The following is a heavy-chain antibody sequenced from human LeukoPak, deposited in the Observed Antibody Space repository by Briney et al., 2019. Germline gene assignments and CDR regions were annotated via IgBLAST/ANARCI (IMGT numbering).Heavy chain of an antibody. CDR3: VRDRKAYNYFDP. CDR2: ISGSGGST. J-gene: IGHJ5*02. Sequence: GGSLGLSCAASGFTFSSYAMSWVRQAPGKGLEWVSAISGSGGSTYYADSVKGRFTISSDNAKNTLYLQMNSLRAEDTAVYYCVRDRKAYNYFDPWGQGTLVTVSS. V-gene: IGHV3-23*01. CDR1: GFTFSSYA.